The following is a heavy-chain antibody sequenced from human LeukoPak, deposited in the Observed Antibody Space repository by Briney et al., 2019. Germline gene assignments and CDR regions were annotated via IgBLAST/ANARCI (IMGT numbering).Heavy chain of an antibody. J-gene: IGHJ1*01. D-gene: IGHD3-22*01. CDR3: ARGLTSGDSSGSYFQH. V-gene: IGHV4-30-4*01. Sequence: KTSETLSLTCTVSGGSISSGDYYWSWIRQPPGKGLEWIGYIYYSGSTYYNPSLKSRVTISVDTSKNQFSLKLSSVTAADTAVYYCARGLTSGDSSGSYFQHWGQGTLVTVSS. CDR1: GGSISSGDYY. CDR2: IYYSGST.